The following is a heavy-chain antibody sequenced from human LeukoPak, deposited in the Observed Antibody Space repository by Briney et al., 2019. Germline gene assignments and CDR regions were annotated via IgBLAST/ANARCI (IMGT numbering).Heavy chain of an antibody. CDR1: GFTFSDYW. J-gene: IGHJ4*02. CDR2: IRQDGSEK. D-gene: IGHD3-10*01. V-gene: IGHV3-7*03. CDR3: ASWVPDRGFDY. Sequence: GGSLRLSCAVSGFTFSDYWMTWVRQAPGKGLQWVANIRQDGSEKYYVDSVKGRFTISRDNAKNSLYLQMNSLTAEDTAVYYCASWVPDRGFDYWGQGTLVTVSS.